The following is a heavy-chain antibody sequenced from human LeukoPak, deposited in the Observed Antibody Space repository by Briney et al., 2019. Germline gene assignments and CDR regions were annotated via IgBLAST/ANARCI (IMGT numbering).Heavy chain of an antibody. J-gene: IGHJ6*03. D-gene: IGHD3-10*01. CDR2: ISWNSGSI. V-gene: IGHV3-9*01. CDR1: GFTFDDYA. Sequence: GGSLRLSCVASGFTFDDYAMHWVRQAPGKGLEWVSGISWNSGSIGYADSVKGRFTISRDNSKNTLYLHMNSLRADDTAVYYCARFAAGGSYYYYMDVWGKGTTVTVSS. CDR3: ARFAAGGSYYYYMDV.